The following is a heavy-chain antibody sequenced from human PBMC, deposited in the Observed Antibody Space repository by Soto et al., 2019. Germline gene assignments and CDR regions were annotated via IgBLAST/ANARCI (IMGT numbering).Heavy chain of an antibody. CDR3: ARALGYCSGGSCYVDY. J-gene: IGHJ4*02. CDR1: GGSISTYY. V-gene: IGHV4-59*12. Sequence: SETLSLTCTVSGGSISTYYWSWIRQPPGKGLEWIGYIYYSGSTNYNPSLKSRVTISVDTSKNQFSLKLSSVTAADTAVYYCARALGYCSGGSCYVDYWGQGTLVTVSS. CDR2: IYYSGST. D-gene: IGHD2-15*01.